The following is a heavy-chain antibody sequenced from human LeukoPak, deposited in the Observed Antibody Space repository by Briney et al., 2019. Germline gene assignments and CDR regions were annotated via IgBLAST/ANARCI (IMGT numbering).Heavy chain of an antibody. D-gene: IGHD3-3*01. V-gene: IGHV4-59*01. Sequence: SETLSLTCTVSGGCISSYYWSWIRQPPGKGLEWIGYIYYSGSTNYNPSLKSRVTISVDTSKNQFSLKLSSVTAADTAVYYCARKYYDFWSGYYYWGQGTLVTVSS. J-gene: IGHJ4*02. CDR2: IYYSGST. CDR3: ARKYYDFWSGYYY. CDR1: GGCISSYY.